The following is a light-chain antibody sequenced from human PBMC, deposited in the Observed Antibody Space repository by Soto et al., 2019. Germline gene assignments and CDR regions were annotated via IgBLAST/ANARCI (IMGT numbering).Light chain of an antibody. Sequence: IQMTQSPSSLSASVGDRVTITCQASQDISKNLKWYQQKLGKGHKLLIYDASSLQTGVPSRFSGSGSATHFTFTISSLQPEDIATYCCQQYDNLLPITFGQGTRLEIK. J-gene: IGKJ5*01. CDR1: QDISKN. V-gene: IGKV1-33*01. CDR3: QQYDNLLPIT. CDR2: DAS.